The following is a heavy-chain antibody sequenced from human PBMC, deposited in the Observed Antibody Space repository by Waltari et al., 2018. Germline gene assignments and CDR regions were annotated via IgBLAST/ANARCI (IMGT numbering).Heavy chain of an antibody. CDR3: AREAVVGATPDFDY. Sequence: EVQLVESGGGLVKSGGSLRLSCAASGFTFRLSNMHWLRQAPGKGLEWVSSSSATSVHIYYADSLEGRFTISRDNAKNSLHLQIDSLRAEDTAVYYCAREAVVGATPDFDYWGQGTLVTVSS. CDR1: GFTFRLSN. V-gene: IGHV3-21*02. J-gene: IGHJ4*02. CDR2: SSATSVHI. D-gene: IGHD1-26*01.